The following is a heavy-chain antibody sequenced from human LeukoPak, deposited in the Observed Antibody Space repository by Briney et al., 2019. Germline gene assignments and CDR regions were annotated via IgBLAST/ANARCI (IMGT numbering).Heavy chain of an antibody. D-gene: IGHD6-19*01. Sequence: PGRSLRLSCAASGFTFSSYGMHWVRQAPGKGLEWVAVISFDASNKYYADSVEGRFTMSRDNSKNTLYLQMNSLRAEDTAVYYCAREAIAVAGHDAFDIWGQGTMVTVSS. CDR1: GFTFSSYG. J-gene: IGHJ3*02. V-gene: IGHV3-30*03. CDR2: ISFDASNK. CDR3: AREAIAVAGHDAFDI.